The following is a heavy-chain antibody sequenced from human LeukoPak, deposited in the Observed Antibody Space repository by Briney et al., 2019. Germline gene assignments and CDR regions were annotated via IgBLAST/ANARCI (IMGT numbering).Heavy chain of an antibody. J-gene: IGHJ4*02. V-gene: IGHV4-34*01. D-gene: IGHD2-2*01. CDR1: GGSFSGYY. Sequence: SETLSLTCAVYGGSFSGYYWSWIRQPPGKGLEWIGEINHSGSTNYNLSLKSRVTISVDTSKNQFSLKLSSVTAADTAVYYCARGRCSSTSCYDAGDYWGQGTLVTVSS. CDR3: ARGRCSSTSCYDAGDY. CDR2: INHSGST.